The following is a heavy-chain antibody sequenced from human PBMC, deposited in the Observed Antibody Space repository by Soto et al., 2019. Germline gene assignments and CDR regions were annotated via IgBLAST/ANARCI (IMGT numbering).Heavy chain of an antibody. J-gene: IGHJ6*02. V-gene: IGHV1-18*01. CDR3: AREGPAPYYYYGMDV. Sequence: QVQLVQSGGEVKKPGASVKVSRKTSGYSFTTYGISWVRQAPGQGLEWMGWISAYNGNTNYAQKLQDRVTMTTDTSTSTAYMELRSLRSDDTAVYYCAREGPAPYYYYGMDVWGQGSTVTVSS. CDR2: ISAYNGNT. CDR1: GYSFTTYG.